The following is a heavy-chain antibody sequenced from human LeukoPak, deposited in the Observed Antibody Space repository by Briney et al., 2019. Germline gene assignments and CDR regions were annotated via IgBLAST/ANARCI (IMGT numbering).Heavy chain of an antibody. CDR2: ITTDGSGT. V-gene: IGHV3-74*01. J-gene: IGHJ4*02. CDR3: ARGAIVGANFDY. CDR1: GFTFSSYS. D-gene: IGHD1-26*01. Sequence: PGGSLRLSCAASGFTFSSYSMNWVRQAPGKGLVWVSHITTDGSGTSYADSVKGRFTISRDNAKNTLYLQMNSLRAEDTAVYYCARGAIVGANFDYWGQGTLVTVSS.